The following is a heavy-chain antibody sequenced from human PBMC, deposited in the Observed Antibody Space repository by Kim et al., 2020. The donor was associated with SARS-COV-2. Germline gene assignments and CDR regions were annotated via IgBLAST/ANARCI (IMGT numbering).Heavy chain of an antibody. Sequence: ASVKVSCKVSGYTLTELSMHWVRQAPGKGLEWMGGFDPEDGETIYAQKFQGRVTMTEDTSTDTAHMELSSLRSADTAVYYCATAGQLWLRGWFDPWGQGTLVTVSS. CDR2: FDPEDGET. V-gene: IGHV1-24*01. D-gene: IGHD5-18*01. J-gene: IGHJ5*02. CDR1: GYTLTELS. CDR3: ATAGQLWLRGWFDP.